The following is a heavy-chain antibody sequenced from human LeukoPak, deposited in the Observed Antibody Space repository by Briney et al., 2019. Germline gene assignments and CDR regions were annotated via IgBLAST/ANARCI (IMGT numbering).Heavy chain of an antibody. CDR2: INPSGGST. J-gene: IGHJ6*03. Sequence: GASVKVSCXASGYTFTSYYMHWVRQAPGQGLEWMGIINPSGGSTSYAQKFQGRVTMTRDTSTSTVYMELSSLRSEDTAVYYCARGYGDYPDGYYYYYMDVWGKGTTVTVSS. CDR3: ARGYGDYPDGYYYYYMDV. D-gene: IGHD4-17*01. V-gene: IGHV1-46*03. CDR1: GYTFTSYY.